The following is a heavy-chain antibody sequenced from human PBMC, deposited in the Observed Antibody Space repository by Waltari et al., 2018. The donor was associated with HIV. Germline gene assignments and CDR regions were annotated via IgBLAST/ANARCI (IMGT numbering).Heavy chain of an antibody. V-gene: IGHV2-5*02. CDR1: GFSLTTSGVG. D-gene: IGHD1-1*01. CDR3: AHIRGRNWPYDAVDV. Sequence: QITLKESGPTLVKPTQTLTLTCTFSGFSLTTSGVGVAWIRQPPGKARGWLALIYWDDDKRYSPYLKSRLTITKDTTKNQVVLTNTNMDPVDTATYYCAHIRGRNWPYDAVDVWGQGTMVTVSS. J-gene: IGHJ3*01. CDR2: IYWDDDK.